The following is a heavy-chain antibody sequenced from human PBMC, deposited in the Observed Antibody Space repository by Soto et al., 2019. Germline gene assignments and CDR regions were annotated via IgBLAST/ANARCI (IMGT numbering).Heavy chain of an antibody. CDR3: ARARSIAVYDS. CDR1: GGTFSFHS. D-gene: IGHD6-19*01. J-gene: IGHJ4*02. CDR2: INHGGST. V-gene: IGHV4-34*01. Sequence: SETLSLTCAAYGGTFSFHSWTWIRQPPGKGLGWIGEINHGGSTNYNTSLKSRVTISEDTSKNQFSLKLSSVTAADTAIYYCARARSIAVYDSWGQGTLVTVSS.